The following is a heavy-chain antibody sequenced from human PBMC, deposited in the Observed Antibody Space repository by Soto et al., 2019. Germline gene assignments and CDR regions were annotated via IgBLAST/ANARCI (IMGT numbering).Heavy chain of an antibody. V-gene: IGHV3-74*01. CDR3: ASGYSSSWYNDSDI. J-gene: IGHJ3*02. D-gene: IGHD6-13*01. CDR2: INSDGSST. CDR1: GFSFSSYW. Sequence: PGGSLRLSCAASGFSFSSYWMHWVRQAPGKGLVWVSRINSDGSSTTYADSVKGRFTISRDNAKNTLYVQMNSLRAEDTAVYYCASGYSSSWYNDSDIWGQGTMVTVSS.